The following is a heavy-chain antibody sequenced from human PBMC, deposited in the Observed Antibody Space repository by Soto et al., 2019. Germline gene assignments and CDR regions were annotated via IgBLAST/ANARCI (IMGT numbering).Heavy chain of an antibody. D-gene: IGHD1-1*01. CDR2: ISYDGKVA. V-gene: IGHV3-30*18. CDR3: AKEGPITNWYFDY. Sequence: ESGGGVVQPGRSLRLSCAASGFTFSSYGMHWVRQAPGKGLEWVTVISYDGKVAYYADSVKGRFTISRDNSKNTLYLQMNSLRTEDTAMYYCAKEGPITNWYFDYWGQGTLVTVSS. CDR1: GFTFSSYG. J-gene: IGHJ4*02.